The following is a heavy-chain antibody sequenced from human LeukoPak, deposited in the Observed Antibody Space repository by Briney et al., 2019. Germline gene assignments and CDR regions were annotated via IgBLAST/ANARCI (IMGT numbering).Heavy chain of an antibody. D-gene: IGHD5-18*01. CDR3: ARRRNTWIQLWNTVGFDY. J-gene: IGHJ4*02. CDR1: GGSFSGYY. CDR2: INHSGST. Sequence: SETLSLTCAVYGGSFSGYYWSWIRQPPGKGLEWIGEINHSGSTNYNPSLKSRVTISVDTSKNQFSLKLSSVTAADTAVYYCARRRNTWIQLWNTVGFDYWGQGTLVTVSS. V-gene: IGHV4-34*01.